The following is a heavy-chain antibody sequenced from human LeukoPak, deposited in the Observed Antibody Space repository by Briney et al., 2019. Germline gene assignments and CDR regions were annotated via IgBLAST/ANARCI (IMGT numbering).Heavy chain of an antibody. D-gene: IGHD3-10*01. CDR1: GYTFTGYY. V-gene: IGHV1-2*02. CDR2: INPNSGGT. Sequence: ASVKVSCKASGYTFTGYYMHWVRQAPGQGLEWMGWINPNSGGTNYAQKFQGRVTMTRDTSISTAYMELSRLRSDDAAVYYCARDGYYGSGAGHWFDPWGQGTVVSVP. CDR3: ARDGYYGSGAGHWFDP. J-gene: IGHJ5*02.